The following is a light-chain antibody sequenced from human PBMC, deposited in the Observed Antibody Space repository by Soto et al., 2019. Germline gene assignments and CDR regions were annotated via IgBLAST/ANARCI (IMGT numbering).Light chain of an antibody. CDR2: DVS. CDR1: SSDVGDYNF. J-gene: IGLJ2*01. CDR3: SSYTSSSSVV. Sequence: QSVLTQPASVSGSPGQSITISCTGTSSDVGDYNFVSWYQQHPVKAPKLMIYDVSNRPSGISNRFSGSKSGNTASLTISGLQAEDEADYYCSSYTSSSSVVFGGGTKLTVL. V-gene: IGLV2-14*01.